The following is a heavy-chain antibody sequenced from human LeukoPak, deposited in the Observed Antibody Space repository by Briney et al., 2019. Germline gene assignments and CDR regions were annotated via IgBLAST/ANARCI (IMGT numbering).Heavy chain of an antibody. CDR1: GYTFTGYY. V-gene: IGHV1-2*06. D-gene: IGHD3-22*01. J-gene: IGHJ5*02. CDR3: ARDYDSSGYYLENWFDP. CDR2: INPNSGGT. Sequence: ASVKVSCKASGYTFTGYYMHWVRQAPGQGLEWMGRINPNSGGTSYAQKFQGRVTMTRDTSISTAYMELSRLRSDDTAVYYCARDYDSSGYYLENWFDPWGQGTLVTVSS.